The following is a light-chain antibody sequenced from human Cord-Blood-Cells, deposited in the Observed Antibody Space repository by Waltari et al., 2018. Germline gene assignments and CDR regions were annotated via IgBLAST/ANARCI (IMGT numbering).Light chain of an antibody. Sequence: SYELTQPPSVSVSPGQTARITCSGDALPKQYAHWYQQKPGQAPVPVIYKDRERPSGIPERFSGSSSGTTVTLTISGVQAEDEADYYCQSADSSGTWVFGGGTKLTVL. V-gene: IGLV3-25*03. J-gene: IGLJ3*02. CDR3: QSADSSGTWV. CDR1: ALPKQY. CDR2: KDR.